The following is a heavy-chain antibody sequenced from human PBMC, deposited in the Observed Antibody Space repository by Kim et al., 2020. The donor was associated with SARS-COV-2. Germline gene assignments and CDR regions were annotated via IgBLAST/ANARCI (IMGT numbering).Heavy chain of an antibody. V-gene: IGHV3-11*01. D-gene: IGHD3-9*01. CDR3: ARTSYYDILTGLVYYYGMDV. Sequence: RFTISRDNAKNSLYLQMNSLRAEDTAVYYCARTSYYDILTGLVYYYGMDVWGQGTTVTVSS. J-gene: IGHJ6*02.